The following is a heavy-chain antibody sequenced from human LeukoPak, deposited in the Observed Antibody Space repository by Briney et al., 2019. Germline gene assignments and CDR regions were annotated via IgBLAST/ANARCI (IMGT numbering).Heavy chain of an antibody. Sequence: GGSLRLSCAASGFTFSSYWMHWVRQAPGKGLVWLSRVNGDGNITTYADSVRGRFTISRDNAKNTLYLQMNSLRAEDTAVYYCTRRGLVPAFDIWGQGTMVSVTS. V-gene: IGHV3-74*01. CDR2: VNGDGNIT. J-gene: IGHJ3*02. CDR1: GFTFSSYW. CDR3: TRRGLVPAFDI.